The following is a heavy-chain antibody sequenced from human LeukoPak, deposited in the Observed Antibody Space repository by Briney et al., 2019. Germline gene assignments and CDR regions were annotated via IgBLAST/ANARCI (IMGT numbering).Heavy chain of an antibody. Sequence: SETLSLTCAVNGGSFSGYFWSWIRQPPGKGLEWIGEINHSGSTYYNASLKSRITIPVDTSKRQFSLRMNSVTAADTAVYFCAGYYSSIYGMDVWGQGTSVTVSS. CDR2: INHSGST. CDR1: GGSFSGYF. D-gene: IGHD3-3*01. CDR3: AGYYSSIYGMDV. V-gene: IGHV4-34*01. J-gene: IGHJ6*02.